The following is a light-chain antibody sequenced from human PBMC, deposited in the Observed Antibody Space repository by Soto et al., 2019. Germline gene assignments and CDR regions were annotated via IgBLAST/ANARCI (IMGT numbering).Light chain of an antibody. V-gene: IGKV3-20*01. CDR1: QSVSSNY. J-gene: IGKJ1*01. CDR2: GAS. Sequence: EIVLTQSPGTLSLSPGERATLSCRASQSVSSNYLAWYQQKPGQAPRPLIYGASSSATGIPDRFSGSGAGTDFTLTISRLESADFAVYYCQQYGSSPWTFGQGTKVEIK. CDR3: QQYGSSPWT.